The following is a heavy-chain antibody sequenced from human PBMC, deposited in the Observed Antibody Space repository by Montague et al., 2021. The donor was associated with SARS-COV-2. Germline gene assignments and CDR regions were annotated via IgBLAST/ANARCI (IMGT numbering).Heavy chain of an antibody. D-gene: IGHD6-13*01. CDR3: ATLSRRTAAGTRDYSGLDV. CDR1: GDSISTSTW. J-gene: IGHJ6*02. CDR2: IFHSGTI. Sequence: SETLSLTCRVSGDSISTSTWWTWVRRTPGKGLEWIGEIFHSGTINYNPSLKSRVSISVDKSNNQFSLRLSSLIAADTAVYYCATLSRRTAAGTRDYSGLDVWGQGTTVVVSS. V-gene: IGHV4-4*02.